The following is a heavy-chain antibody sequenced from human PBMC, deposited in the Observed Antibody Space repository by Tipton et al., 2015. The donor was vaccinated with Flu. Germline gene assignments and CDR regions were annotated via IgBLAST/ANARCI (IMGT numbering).Heavy chain of an antibody. J-gene: IGHJ4*02. CDR2: IRYGGSS. Sequence: TLSLTCTVSGGSISTSGYYWGWIRQPPGKGLEWIGSIRYGGSSYYTPSLKSRVTISLDISKDQFSLKLASVTAADTAVYYCARAWSSFVATASLDYWGRGTLVTVSS. D-gene: IGHD1-1*01. CDR1: GGSISTSGYY. CDR3: ARAWSSFVATASLDY. V-gene: IGHV4-39*07.